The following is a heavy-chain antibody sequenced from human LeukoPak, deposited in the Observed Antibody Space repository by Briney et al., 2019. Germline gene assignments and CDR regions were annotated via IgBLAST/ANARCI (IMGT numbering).Heavy chain of an antibody. D-gene: IGHD4-17*01. CDR1: GGTFSSYA. CDR3: ARGDYGDFPHRIFSAFDI. V-gene: IGHV1-69*05. J-gene: IGHJ3*02. CDR2: IIPIFGTA. Sequence: SVEVSFKASGGTFSSYAISWVRQAPGQGLEWMGRIIPIFGTANYAQKFQGRVTITTDESTSTAYMELSSLRSEDTAVYYCARGDYGDFPHRIFSAFDIWGQGTMVTVSS.